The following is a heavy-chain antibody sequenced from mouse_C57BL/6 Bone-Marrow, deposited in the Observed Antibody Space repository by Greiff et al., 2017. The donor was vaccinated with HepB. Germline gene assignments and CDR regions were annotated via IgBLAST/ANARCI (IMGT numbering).Heavy chain of an antibody. CDR2: IYPGDGDT. Sequence: QVQLQQPGPELVKPGASVKISCKASGYAFSSSWMNWVKQRPGKGLEWIGRIYPGDGDTNYNGKFKGKATLTADKSSSTAYMQLSSLTSEDSAVYFCANSNPFAYWGQGTLVTVSA. V-gene: IGHV1-82*01. CDR1: GYAFSSSW. J-gene: IGHJ3*01. D-gene: IGHD2-5*01. CDR3: ANSNPFAY.